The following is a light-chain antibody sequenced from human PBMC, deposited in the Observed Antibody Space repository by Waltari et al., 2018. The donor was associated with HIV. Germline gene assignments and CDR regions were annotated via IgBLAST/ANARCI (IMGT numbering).Light chain of an antibody. Sequence: DIQMTQSPSSLPASVGDRVTITCRATQNIRGYLNWYQQIPGKAPKLLIYAASNLQSGVPSRFSGSGSGTDFTLTIRALEPEDFASYYCQQSYRTPRTFGQGTKVEIK. CDR3: QQSYRTPRT. CDR1: QNIRGY. J-gene: IGKJ2*01. CDR2: AAS. V-gene: IGKV1-39*01.